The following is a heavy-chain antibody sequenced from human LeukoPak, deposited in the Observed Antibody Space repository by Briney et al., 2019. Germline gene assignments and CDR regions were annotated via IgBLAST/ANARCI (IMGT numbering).Heavy chain of an antibody. CDR3: ARRGSGWYYFDY. Sequence: SSETLSLTCTVSGYSISSSYSWGWIRQPPEKGLEWIGSIHHSGSTYYNPSLKSRVTISVDTSKNQFSLKLSSVTAADTAVYYCARRGSGWYYFDYWGQGTLVTVSS. J-gene: IGHJ4*02. CDR2: IHHSGST. D-gene: IGHD6-19*01. V-gene: IGHV4-38-2*02. CDR1: GYSISSSYS.